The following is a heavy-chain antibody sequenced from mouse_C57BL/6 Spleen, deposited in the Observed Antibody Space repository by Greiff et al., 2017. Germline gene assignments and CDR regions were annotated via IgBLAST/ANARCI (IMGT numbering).Heavy chain of an antibody. D-gene: IGHD1-1*01. CDR2: IYPRDGST. V-gene: IGHV1-85*01. CDR1: GYTFTSYD. CDR3: ARWDYFYFDY. Sequence: QVQLQQSGPELVKPGASVKLSCKASGYTFTSYDINWVKQRPGQGLEWIGWIYPRDGSTNYNGKFKGKATLTADKSSSTAYMQLSSLTSEDSAVYFCARWDYFYFDYWGQGTTLTVSS. J-gene: IGHJ2*01.